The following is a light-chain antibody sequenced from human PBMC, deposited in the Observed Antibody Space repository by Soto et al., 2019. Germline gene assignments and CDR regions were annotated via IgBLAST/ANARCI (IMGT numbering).Light chain of an antibody. CDR3: QQANSPPLT. J-gene: IGKJ4*01. CDR2: AAS. CDR1: ERINTY. V-gene: IGKV1-12*01. Sequence: DIQMTQSPSTLSGSVGDRVTITCRASERINTYLAWYQQQPGKAPKLLIYAASSLQSGVPSRFSGSGSGTEFTLTISNLQPEDFATYYCQQANSPPLTFGGGNKVDIK.